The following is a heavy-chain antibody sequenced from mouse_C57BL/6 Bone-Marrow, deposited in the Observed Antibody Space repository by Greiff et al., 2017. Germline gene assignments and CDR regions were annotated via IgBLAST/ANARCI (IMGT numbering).Heavy chain of an antibody. CDR3: ARHWEGFAY. Sequence: EVQVVESGGGLVQPGGSLKLSCAASGFTFSDYGMAWVRQAPRKGPEWVAFISNLAYSIYYADTVTGRFTISGENAKNTLYLEMSSLRSEDTAMYYCARHWEGFAYWGQGTLVTVSA. V-gene: IGHV5-15*01. D-gene: IGHD4-1*01. J-gene: IGHJ3*01. CDR1: GFTFSDYG. CDR2: ISNLAYSI.